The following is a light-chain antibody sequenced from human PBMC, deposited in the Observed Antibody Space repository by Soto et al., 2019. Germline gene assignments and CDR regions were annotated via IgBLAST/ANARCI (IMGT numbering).Light chain of an antibody. CDR2: AAS. CDR1: QGIGSF. J-gene: IGKJ1*01. CDR3: QKYNSAPPWT. Sequence: DIPMTQSPSSLSASVGDRVTITCRASQGIGSFLAWYPQRPGKVPKLLIYAASTLQSGVPSRFSGSGSGTDFTLTISSLQPEDVATYYCQKYNSAPPWTFGQGTKVEVK. V-gene: IGKV1-27*01.